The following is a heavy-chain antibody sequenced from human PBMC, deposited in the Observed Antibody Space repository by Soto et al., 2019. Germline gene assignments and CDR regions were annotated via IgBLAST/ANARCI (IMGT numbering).Heavy chain of an antibody. CDR2: ISYDGSNK. CDR3: ARAWGIAATGIYNNWFDP. CDR1: GFTFSNYA. D-gene: IGHD6-13*01. J-gene: IGHJ5*02. V-gene: IGHV3-30-3*01. Sequence: VQLVESGGGVVQSGRSLRLSCAASGFTFSNYAMHWVRQAPGKGLEWVAVISYDGSNKYYADSVKGRFTISRDNSENTLYVQMNSLRAEDTAVYYCARAWGIAATGIYNNWFDPWGQGTLVTVSS.